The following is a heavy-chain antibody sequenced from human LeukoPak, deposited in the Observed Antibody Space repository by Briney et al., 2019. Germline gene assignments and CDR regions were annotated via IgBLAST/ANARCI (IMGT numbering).Heavy chain of an antibody. Sequence: GGSLRLSCAASGFTFSSYAMSWVRQAPGKGLEWVSAISGSGGDTYYADSVKGRFTLSRDNSKNTLYLQMNSLRAEDTAVYYCAKDRDIAVAGTDLYYFDYWGQGTLVTVSS. CDR2: ISGSGGDT. V-gene: IGHV3-23*01. CDR1: GFTFSSYA. CDR3: AKDRDIAVAGTDLYYFDY. D-gene: IGHD6-19*01. J-gene: IGHJ4*02.